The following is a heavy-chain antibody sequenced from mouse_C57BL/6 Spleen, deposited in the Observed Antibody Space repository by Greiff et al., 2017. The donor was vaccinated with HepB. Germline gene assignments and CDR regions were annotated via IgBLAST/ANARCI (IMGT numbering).Heavy chain of an antibody. Sequence: ESGPGLVKPSQSLSLTCSVTGYSITSGYSWNWIRQFPGNQLEWMGYISYDGSNNYNPSLKNRISITRDTSKNQFFLKLNSVTTEDTATYYCARDWDDAMDYWGQVTSVTVSS. J-gene: IGHJ4*01. D-gene: IGHD4-1*01. CDR2: ISYDGSN. CDR3: ARDWDDAMDY. CDR1: GYSITSGYS. V-gene: IGHV3-6*01.